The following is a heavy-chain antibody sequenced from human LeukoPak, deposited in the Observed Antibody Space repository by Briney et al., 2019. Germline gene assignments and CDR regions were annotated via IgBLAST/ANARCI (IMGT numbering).Heavy chain of an antibody. CDR3: ASNRKRAYCSSTSCYSGFDY. CDR2: INHSGST. D-gene: IGHD2-2*01. V-gene: IGHV4-34*01. CDR1: GGSFSGYY. Sequence: PSETLSLTCAVYGGSFSGYYWSWIRQPPGKGLEWIGEINHSGSTTYNPSLKSRVTISVDTYNNNFSLQLSSVTAADTAVYYCASNRKRAYCSSTSCYSGFDYWGQGTLVTVSS. J-gene: IGHJ4*02.